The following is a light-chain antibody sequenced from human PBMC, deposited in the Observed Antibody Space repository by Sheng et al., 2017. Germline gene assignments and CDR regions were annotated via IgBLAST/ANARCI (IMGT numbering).Light chain of an antibody. V-gene: IGKV1-9*01. CDR3: QQLNSYPPT. CDR2: AAS. Sequence: DIQLTQSPSFLSASVGDRVTITCRASQGINNYLAWYQQQPGKAPELLIYAASTLLSGVPSRFSGSGSGTEFTLTISSLQPEDFATYYCQQLNSYPPTFGQGTKVEIK. J-gene: IGKJ1*01. CDR1: QGINNY.